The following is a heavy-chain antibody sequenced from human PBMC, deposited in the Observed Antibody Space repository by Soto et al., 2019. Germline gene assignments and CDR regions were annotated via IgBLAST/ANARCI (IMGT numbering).Heavy chain of an antibody. D-gene: IGHD3-3*01. Sequence: SATPSLTCTVSGGSISSYYWSWLRHPPGKGLEWVGYAYYTGTTSYNPSLKSRVTISVDTSRNQFSLKLSSVTAADTAVYYCARGPNYDFWSGYLRGWGQGTLVTVSS. CDR2: AYYTGTT. J-gene: IGHJ4*02. V-gene: IGHV4-59*13. CDR1: GGSISSYY. CDR3: ARGPNYDFWSGYLRG.